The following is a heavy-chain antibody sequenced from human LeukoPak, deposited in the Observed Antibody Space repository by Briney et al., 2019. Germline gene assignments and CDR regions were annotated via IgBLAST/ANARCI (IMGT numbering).Heavy chain of an antibody. CDR1: GGFVSDYY. CDR2: IYYTGST. CDR3: ASRKMGNDY. V-gene: IGHV4-59*02. J-gene: IGHJ4*02. Sequence: PSETLSLTCTVSGGFVSDYYWSWIRQSPGKGLEWIGYIYYTGSTSYNPSLRSGVTMSADTSKNQFSLKLSSVTATDTAVYYCASRKMGNDYWGQGTLVTVSS. D-gene: IGHD7-27*01.